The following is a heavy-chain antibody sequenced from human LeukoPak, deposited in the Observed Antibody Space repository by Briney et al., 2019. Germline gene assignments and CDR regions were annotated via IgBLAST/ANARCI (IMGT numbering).Heavy chain of an antibody. V-gene: IGHV1-69*06. Sequence: ASVKVSCKASGGTFSSYAISWVRQAPGQGLEWMGGIIPIFGTANYAQKFQGRVTITADKSTSTAYMELSSLRSEDTAVYYCASSFHDYGDQNWFDPWGQGTLVTVSS. J-gene: IGHJ5*02. D-gene: IGHD4-17*01. CDR1: GGTFSSYA. CDR2: IIPIFGTA. CDR3: ASSFHDYGDQNWFDP.